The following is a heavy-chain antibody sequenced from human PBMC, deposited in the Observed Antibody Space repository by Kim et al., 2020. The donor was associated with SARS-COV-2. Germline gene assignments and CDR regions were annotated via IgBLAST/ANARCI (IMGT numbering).Heavy chain of an antibody. Sequence: SLKSRFTISVDTSKNQFSLKLSSVTAADTAVYYCASSGDGYSYGPSGMDVWGQGTTVTVSS. D-gene: IGHD5-18*01. J-gene: IGHJ6*02. V-gene: IGHV4-31*02. CDR3: ASSGDGYSYGPSGMDV.